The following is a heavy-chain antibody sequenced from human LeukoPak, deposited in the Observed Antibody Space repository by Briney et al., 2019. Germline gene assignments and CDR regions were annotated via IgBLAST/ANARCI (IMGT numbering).Heavy chain of an antibody. Sequence: GASVKLSCKASGATFTSYAMSWVRQAPGPGLGWMGGSIPICGTANYAQKFQGRVTITADESTSTAYMELSSLRSEDTAVYYGARGYCSGGSGFLYFYYWGRGTGVLVS. V-gene: IGHV1-69*13. CDR3: ARGYCSGGSGFLYFYY. J-gene: IGHJ4*02. CDR2: SIPICGTA. CDR1: GATFTSYA. D-gene: IGHD2-15*01.